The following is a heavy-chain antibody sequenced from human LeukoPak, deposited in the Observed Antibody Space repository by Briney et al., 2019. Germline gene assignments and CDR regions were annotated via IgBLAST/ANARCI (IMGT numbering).Heavy chain of an antibody. V-gene: IGHV1-2*02. CDR2: INPNSGGT. J-gene: IGHJ6*03. Sequence: ASVKVSCKASGYTFTGYSMHWVRQAPGQGLEWMGWINPNSGGTNYAQKFQGRVTMTRDTSISTAYMELSRLRSDDTAVYYCAREAEELQYVGYYYYYMDVWGKGTTVTVSS. CDR3: AREAEELQYVGYYYYYMDV. CDR1: GYTFTGYS. D-gene: IGHD4-11*01.